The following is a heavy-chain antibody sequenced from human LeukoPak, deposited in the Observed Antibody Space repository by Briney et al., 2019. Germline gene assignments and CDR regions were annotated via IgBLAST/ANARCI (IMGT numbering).Heavy chain of an antibody. V-gene: IGHV3-30-3*01. CDR2: ISYDGSNK. Sequence: GGSLRLSCAASGFTFSSYAMHWVRQAPGKGLEWVAVISYDGSNKYYADSVKGRFTISRDNSKNTLYLQMNSLGAEDTAVYYCARGSSGWYEFDYWGQGTLVTVSS. CDR3: ARGSSGWYEFDY. J-gene: IGHJ4*02. CDR1: GFTFSSYA. D-gene: IGHD6-19*01.